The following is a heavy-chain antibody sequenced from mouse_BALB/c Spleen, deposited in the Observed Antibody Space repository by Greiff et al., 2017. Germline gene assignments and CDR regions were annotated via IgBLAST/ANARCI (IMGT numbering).Heavy chain of an antibody. CDR3: AREGLGGTSPY. V-gene: IGHV1-87*01. CDR1: GYTFTSYW. Sequence: VQLQQSGAELARPGASVKLSCKASGYTFTSYWMQWVKQRPGQGLEWIGAIYPGDGDTRYTQKFKGKATLTADKSSSTAYMQLSSLASEDSAVYYCAREGLGGTSPYWGQGTLVTVSA. CDR2: IYPGDGDT. J-gene: IGHJ3*01. D-gene: IGHD1-1*02.